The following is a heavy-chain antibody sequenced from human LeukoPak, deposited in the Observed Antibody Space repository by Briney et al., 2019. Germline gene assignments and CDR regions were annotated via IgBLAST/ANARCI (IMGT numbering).Heavy chain of an antibody. CDR3: AGASPSPTGHYYMDV. Sequence: ASVKVSCKVSGYTLTELSMHWVRQAPGKGLEWMGGFDPEDGETIYAQKFQGRVTITADESTSTAYMELSSLRSEDTAVYYCAGASPSPTGHYYMDVWGKGTTVTVSS. CDR2: FDPEDGET. D-gene: IGHD3-16*01. J-gene: IGHJ6*03. CDR1: GYTLTELS. V-gene: IGHV1-24*01.